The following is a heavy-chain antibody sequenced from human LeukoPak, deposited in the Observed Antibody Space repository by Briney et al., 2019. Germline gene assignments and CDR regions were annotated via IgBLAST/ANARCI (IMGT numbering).Heavy chain of an antibody. CDR1: GFTFSSYG. CDR3: ARVSQDKMATISYYYYYGMDV. V-gene: IGHV3-53*01. Sequence: GGSLRLSCAASGFTFSSYGMHWVRQAPGKGLEWVSVIYSGGSTYYADSVKGRFTISRDNSKNTLYLQMNSLRAEDTAVYYCARVSQDKMATISYYYYYGMDVWGQGTTVTVSS. CDR2: IYSGGST. J-gene: IGHJ6*02. D-gene: IGHD5-24*01.